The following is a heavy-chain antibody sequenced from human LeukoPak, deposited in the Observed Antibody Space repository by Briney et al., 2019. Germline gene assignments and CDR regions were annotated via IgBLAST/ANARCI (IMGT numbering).Heavy chain of an antibody. CDR3: AKAGWSAYYRGIDY. J-gene: IGHJ4*02. V-gene: IGHV3-48*03. Sequence: GGSLRLSCAASGLTFSGYAMSWVRQAPGKGLEWVSYISSSGSTIYYADSVKGRFTISRDNAKNSLYLQMNSLRAEDTAEYYCAKAGWSAYYRGIDYWGQGTLVTVSS. D-gene: IGHD3-3*01. CDR1: GLTFSGYA. CDR2: ISSSGSTI.